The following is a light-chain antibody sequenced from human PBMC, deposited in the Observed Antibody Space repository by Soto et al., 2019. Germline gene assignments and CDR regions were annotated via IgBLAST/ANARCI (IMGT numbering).Light chain of an antibody. CDR1: QSISNTF. Sequence: EIVLTQSPGTLSLSPGERATLSCRASQSISNTFLAWYQQKPGQAPRLLIYGASSRATGTPDRFSGSGSGTDFTLSISRLEPEDFAVYYCQQYYSSPFAFGPGTKVDI. CDR2: GAS. CDR3: QQYYSSPFA. V-gene: IGKV3-20*01. J-gene: IGKJ3*01.